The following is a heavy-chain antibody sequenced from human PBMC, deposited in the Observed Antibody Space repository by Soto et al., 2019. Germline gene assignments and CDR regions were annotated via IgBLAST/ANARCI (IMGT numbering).Heavy chain of an antibody. D-gene: IGHD2-15*01. CDR3: ARGRGYCNGGSCYFDY. V-gene: IGHV4-34*01. CDR1: GGSFSGYY. Sequence: QVQLQQWGAGLLKPSETLSLTCAVYGGSFSGYYWSWIRQPPGKGLEWIGEINHSGSTNYNAFLKSRITISVDTSKNEFSLNLSSVTAADTAVYYCARGRGYCNGGSCYFDYCGQGTLVTVSS. CDR2: INHSGST. J-gene: IGHJ4*02.